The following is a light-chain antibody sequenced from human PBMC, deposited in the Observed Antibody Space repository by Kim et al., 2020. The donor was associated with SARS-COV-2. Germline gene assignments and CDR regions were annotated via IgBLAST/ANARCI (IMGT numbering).Light chain of an antibody. CDR3: QVWDSSSVGV. Sequence: SYELTQPPSVSVAPGKTARITCGGNNIGSKSVHWYQQKPGQAPVLVIYYDSDRPSGIPERFSGSNSGNTATLTISRVEAGDEADYYCQVWDSSSVGVFVG. V-gene: IGLV3-21*04. CDR1: NIGSKS. J-gene: IGLJ3*02. CDR2: YDS.